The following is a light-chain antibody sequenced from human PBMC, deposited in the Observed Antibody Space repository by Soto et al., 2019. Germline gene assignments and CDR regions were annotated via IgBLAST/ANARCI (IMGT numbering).Light chain of an antibody. J-gene: IGLJ3*02. CDR2: DVS. CDR3: SSYTTTSTGV. CDR1: SRDVGAYDY. V-gene: IGLV2-14*01. Sequence: QSALTQPASVSGSPGQSITISCTGTSRDVGAYDYVSWFQQHPDEAPKLMIYDVSNRPSGVSSRFSGSKSGNTASLTISGLQVEDEADYYCSSYTTTSTGVFGGGTKLTVL.